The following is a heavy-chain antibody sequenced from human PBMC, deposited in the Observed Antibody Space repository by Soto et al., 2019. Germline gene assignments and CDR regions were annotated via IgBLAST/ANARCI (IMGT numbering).Heavy chain of an antibody. Sequence: QVQLQESGPGLVKPSQTLSLTCTVSGGSISSGDYYWSWIRQHPGKALEWIGTIYFSGTTYYNPSVKGRVTISVDTSKSQFSLKLSSVTAADTAVYYCARRDRSGFSYWLDTWGQGTLVPVSS. CDR3: ARRDRSGFSYWLDT. CDR2: IYFSGTT. D-gene: IGHD3-22*01. V-gene: IGHV4-31*03. J-gene: IGHJ5*02. CDR1: GGSISSGDYY.